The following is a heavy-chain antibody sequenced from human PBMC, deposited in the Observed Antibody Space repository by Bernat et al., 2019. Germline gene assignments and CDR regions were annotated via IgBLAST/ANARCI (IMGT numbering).Heavy chain of an antibody. CDR3: ASMLYRGSYNDDDY. CDR1: GFTFRSYE. Sequence: EVQLVESGGGLVQPGGSLRLSCAASGFTFRSYEMNWVRQAPGKGLEWVSYISSSGSIIYYADSVKGRFTISRDNAKNSLYLQMNSLRAEDTAVYYCASMLYRGSYNDDDYWGQGTLVTVSS. V-gene: IGHV3-48*03. J-gene: IGHJ4*02. D-gene: IGHD3-16*01. CDR2: ISSSGSII.